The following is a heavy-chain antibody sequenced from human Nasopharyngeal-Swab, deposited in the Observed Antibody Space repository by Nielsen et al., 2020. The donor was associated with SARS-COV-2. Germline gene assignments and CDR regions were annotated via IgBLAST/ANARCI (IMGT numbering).Heavy chain of an antibody. CDR2: ISGSDHTT. CDR1: GFTFRSYA. CDR3: ARDRPHWGCDY. V-gene: IGHV3-23*01. J-gene: IGHJ4*02. D-gene: IGHD3-16*01. Sequence: GESLNISCAASGFTFRSYAISWVRQAPGKGLEWVSVISGSDHTTYYADSVKGRFTLSRDTSKNTVYLQMNSLRAEDTAVYYCARDRPHWGCDYWGQGTLVTVSS.